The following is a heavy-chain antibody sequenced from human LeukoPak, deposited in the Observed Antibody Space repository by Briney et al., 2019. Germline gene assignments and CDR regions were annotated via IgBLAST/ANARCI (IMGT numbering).Heavy chain of an antibody. V-gene: IGHV3-20*04. CDR1: GFTFDDYG. D-gene: IGHD6-19*01. CDR2: INWDGGST. Sequence: GGSLRLSCAASGFTFDDYGMSWVRQAPGKGLEWVSGINWDGGSTGYADSVKGRFTISRDNAKNSLYLQMNSLRAEDTALYYCARGWEAVAGFDYWGQGTLVTVSS. CDR3: ARGWEAVAGFDY. J-gene: IGHJ4*02.